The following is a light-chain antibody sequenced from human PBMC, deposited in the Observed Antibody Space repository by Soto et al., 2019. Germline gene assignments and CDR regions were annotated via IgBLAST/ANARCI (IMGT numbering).Light chain of an antibody. Sequence: EIVMTQSPATLSVSPGERATLSCRASQSISNYLAWYHQRPGQAPRLLIYGASTRATGIPARVSGSGSGTEFTLTISVLQYEDFAVYYCQQYNNWLTFGQGTRVDIK. J-gene: IGKJ1*01. CDR2: GAS. CDR3: QQYNNWLT. V-gene: IGKV3-15*01. CDR1: QSISNY.